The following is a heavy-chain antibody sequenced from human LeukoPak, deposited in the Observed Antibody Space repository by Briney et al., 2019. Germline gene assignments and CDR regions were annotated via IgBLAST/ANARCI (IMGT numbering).Heavy chain of an antibody. J-gene: IGHJ4*02. V-gene: IGHV4-4*02. CDR2: IFHRGTT. CDR1: GDSISNSNW. Sequence: PSETLSLTCAVSGDSISNSNWWSWVRQPPGKGLEWVGEIFHRGTTNYNPSLKSRVTMSVDKSKNQFSLNLNSVTAADTAVYYCLYGGNSGDWVYWGQGTLVTVSS. D-gene: IGHD4-23*01. CDR3: LYGGNSGDWVY.